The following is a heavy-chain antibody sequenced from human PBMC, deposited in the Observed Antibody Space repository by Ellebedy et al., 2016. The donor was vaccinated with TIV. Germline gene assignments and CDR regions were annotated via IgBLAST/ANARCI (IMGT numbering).Heavy chain of an antibody. CDR3: ARANDYGDPYYFDY. V-gene: IGHV3-53*01. Sequence: PGGSLRLSCAASGLTVSSHYMTWVRQAPGKGIEWVSVIYSSGTTYYAESVKGRFTISRDNSKNTLYLQMNSLRAEDTAIYYCARANDYGDPYYFDYWGQGTLVTVSS. CDR1: GLTVSSHY. D-gene: IGHD4-17*01. CDR2: IYSSGTT. J-gene: IGHJ4*02.